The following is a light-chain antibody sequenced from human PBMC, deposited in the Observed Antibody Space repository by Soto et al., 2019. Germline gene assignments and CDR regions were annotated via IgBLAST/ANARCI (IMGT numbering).Light chain of an antibody. CDR2: AAS. Sequence: EIVLTQSPATLSLSPGERATLSCRASQSVSSDLAWYQQKPGQPPRLLIYAASARATGIPARFSGSGSGTEFTLTISSLQPDDFATYYCQQYNSYSWTFGQGTKVDIK. J-gene: IGKJ1*01. CDR1: QSVSSD. CDR3: QQYNSYSWT. V-gene: IGKV3-15*01.